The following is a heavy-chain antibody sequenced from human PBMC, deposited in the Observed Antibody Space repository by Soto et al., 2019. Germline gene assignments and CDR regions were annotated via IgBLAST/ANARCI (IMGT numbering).Heavy chain of an antibody. CDR2: ILYSGNT. CDR1: GGSIGGYY. Sequence: SDTLSLTCNVSGGSIGGYYWNWIRQSPGRGLGWIGSILYSGNTNYNPSLSSRVTISVDPSKKQFSLKVHSVNAAATDICSCAKSRGLTGTTFNWFDSWGQGTQVTVYS. V-gene: IGHV4-59*01. CDR3: AKSRGLTGTTFNWFDS. D-gene: IGHD1-20*01. J-gene: IGHJ5*01.